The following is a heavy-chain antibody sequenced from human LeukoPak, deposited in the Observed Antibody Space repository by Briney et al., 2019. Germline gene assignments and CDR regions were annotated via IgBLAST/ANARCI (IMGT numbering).Heavy chain of an antibody. J-gene: IGHJ4*02. CDR2: ISGSGGST. D-gene: IGHD2-2*01. CDR3: AKDQDYCSSTSCYWDY. V-gene: IGHV3-23*01. Sequence: GGSLRLSCAASGFTFSSYAMSWVRQAPGKGLEWVSAISGSGGSTYYADSVKGRFTISRGNSKNTLYLQMNSLRAEDTAVYYCAKDQDYCSSTSCYWDYWGQGTLVTVSS. CDR1: GFTFSSYA.